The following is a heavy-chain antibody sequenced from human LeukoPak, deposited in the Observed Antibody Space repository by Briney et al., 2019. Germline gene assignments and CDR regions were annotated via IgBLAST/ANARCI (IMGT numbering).Heavy chain of an antibody. CDR2: ISYDGSNK. Sequence: RSLRLSCAASGFTFSRYAIHWVRQAPGKGLEWVAVISYDGSNKYYADSVKGRFTISRDNSKNTLYLQMNSLRAEDTAVYYCARDRYYGSGSSLDYWGQGTLVTVSS. J-gene: IGHJ4*02. D-gene: IGHD3-10*01. V-gene: IGHV3-30-3*01. CDR1: GFTFSRYA. CDR3: ARDRYYGSGSSLDY.